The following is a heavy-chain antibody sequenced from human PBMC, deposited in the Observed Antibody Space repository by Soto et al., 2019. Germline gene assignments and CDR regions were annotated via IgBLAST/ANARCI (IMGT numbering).Heavy chain of an antibody. J-gene: IGHJ5*02. CDR3: ASSYSSSWYEDNWFDP. CDR2: ISYDGSNK. D-gene: IGHD6-13*01. Sequence: QVQLVESGGGVVPPGRSLRLSCAASGFTFSSYAMHWVRQAPGKGLEWVAVISYDGSNKYYADSVKGRFTISRDNSKNTLYLQMNSLRAEDTAVYYCASSYSSSWYEDNWFDPWGQGTLVTVSS. CDR1: GFTFSSYA. V-gene: IGHV3-30-3*01.